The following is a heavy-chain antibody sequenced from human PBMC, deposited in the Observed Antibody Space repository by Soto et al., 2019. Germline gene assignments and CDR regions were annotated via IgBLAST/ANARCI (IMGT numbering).Heavy chain of an antibody. V-gene: IGHV4-59*02. D-gene: IGHD3-10*01. Sequence: PSETLSLTCTVSDGSVSSYYWSWIRQPPGKGLEWIGYIYYSGSTNYNPSLKSRVTISVDTSKNQFSLKLSSVTAADTAVYYCARAPRGNYGYPSYFDYWGQGTLVTVS. CDR3: ARAPRGNYGYPSYFDY. CDR1: DGSVSSYY. CDR2: IYYSGST. J-gene: IGHJ4*02.